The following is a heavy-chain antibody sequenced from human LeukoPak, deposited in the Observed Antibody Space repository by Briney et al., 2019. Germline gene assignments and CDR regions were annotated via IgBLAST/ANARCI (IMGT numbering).Heavy chain of an antibody. J-gene: IGHJ4*02. CDR2: IYYSGSS. CDR1: GGSISTNNYY. V-gene: IGHV4-39*01. Sequence: SETLSLTCTASGGSISTNNYYWGWVRQPPGKGLEWIATIYYSGSSYYNPSLKSRVTISVDTSKNQFSLKLSSVTAADTAVYYCARLAQGSGTYGFDYWGQGTLVTVSS. CDR3: ARLAQGSGTYGFDY. D-gene: IGHD3-10*01.